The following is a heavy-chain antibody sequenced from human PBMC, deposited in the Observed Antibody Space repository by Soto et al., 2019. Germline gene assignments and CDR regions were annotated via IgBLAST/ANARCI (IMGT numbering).Heavy chain of an antibody. CDR2: ISSGGDYI. CDR3: ARVGGSCSTASCFAYFDS. V-gene: IGHV3-21*06. Sequence: EVQVVESGGGLVKPGGSLRLSWAASGFAFSPYGMNWVRQAPGKGLEWVSSISSGGDYIFYADSVKGRFTISRDNAKNSLYLQMNSLRAEDAAVYYCARVGGSCSTASCFAYFDSCGQGTLVTVSS. D-gene: IGHD2-2*01. J-gene: IGHJ4*02. CDR1: GFAFSPYG.